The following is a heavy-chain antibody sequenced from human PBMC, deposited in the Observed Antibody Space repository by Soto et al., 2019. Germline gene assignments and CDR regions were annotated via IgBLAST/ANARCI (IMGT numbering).Heavy chain of an antibody. J-gene: IGHJ3*02. CDR2: IYYSGST. V-gene: IGHV4-31*03. CDR1: GGSISSGGYY. D-gene: IGHD5-12*01. CDR3: ARGGVWKRWLQLGGAFDI. Sequence: QVQLQESGPGLVKPSQTLSLTCTVSGGSISSGGYYWSWIRQHPGKGLEWIGYIYYSGSTYYNPSLQSRVTISVDTSKNQFALKLSSGHAADTAVYYCARGGVWKRWLQLGGAFDIWGQGTMVTVSS.